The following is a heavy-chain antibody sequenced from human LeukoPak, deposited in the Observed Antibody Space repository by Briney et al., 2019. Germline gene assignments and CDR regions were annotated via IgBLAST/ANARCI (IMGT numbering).Heavy chain of an antibody. V-gene: IGHV3-21*01. CDR3: ASPKNAHYVWGSYRLDY. Sequence: SGGSLRLSCAASGFTFSSYSMNWVRQAPGKGLEWVSSISSSSSYIYYADSVKGRFTISRDNAKNSLYLQMNSLRAEDTAVYYCASPKNAHYVWGSYRLDYWGQGTLVTVSS. CDR2: ISSSSSYI. CDR1: GFTFSSYS. D-gene: IGHD3-16*02. J-gene: IGHJ4*02.